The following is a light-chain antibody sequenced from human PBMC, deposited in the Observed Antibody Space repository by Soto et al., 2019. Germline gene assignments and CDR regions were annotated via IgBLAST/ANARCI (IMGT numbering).Light chain of an antibody. CDR2: GTT. CDR3: HSYDSSLSASV. CDR1: SSNIGAGYD. Sequence: QSVLTQTPSVSGAPGQRVTISCTGRSSNIGAGYDVHWYQHLPGTAPKLLIYGTTNRPSGVPDRFSGSKSGISASLAITGLQAEDEADYYCHSYDSSLSASVFGAGTKGT. V-gene: IGLV1-40*01. J-gene: IGLJ1*01.